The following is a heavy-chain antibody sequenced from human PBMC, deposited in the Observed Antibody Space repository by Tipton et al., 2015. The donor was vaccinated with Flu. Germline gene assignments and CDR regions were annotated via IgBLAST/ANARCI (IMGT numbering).Heavy chain of an antibody. J-gene: IGHJ4*02. CDR1: GGSINSDNYY. V-gene: IGHV4-61*09. D-gene: IGHD3-22*01. CDR3: ARAHRGSSGFDC. CDR2: MYTSGST. Sequence: TLSRTCTVSGGSINSDNYYWSWVRQPAGKGLEWIGHMYTSGSTNYNPSLKSRVTISVDTSKNQFSLKLSSVTAADTAVYYCARAHRGSSGFDCWGQGTLVTVSS.